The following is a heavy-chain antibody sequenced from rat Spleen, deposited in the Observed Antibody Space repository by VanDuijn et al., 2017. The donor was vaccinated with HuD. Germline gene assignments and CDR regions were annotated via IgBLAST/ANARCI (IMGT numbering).Heavy chain of an antibody. V-gene: IGHV5-25*01. Sequence: EVQLVESGGGLVQPGRSMKLSCAASGFTFSNYGMAWVRQAPKKGLEWVAYISYDGVTTYYRDSVKGRFTSSRDNAKSTLYLQMDSLRSEDTATYYCARAGYLRDWYFDFWGPGTMVTVSS. J-gene: IGHJ1*01. D-gene: IGHD2-5*01. CDR2: ISYDGVTT. CDR3: ARAGYLRDWYFDF. CDR1: GFTFSNYG.